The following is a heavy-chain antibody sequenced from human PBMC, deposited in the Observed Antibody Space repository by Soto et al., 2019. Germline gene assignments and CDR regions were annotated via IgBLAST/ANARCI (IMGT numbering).Heavy chain of an antibody. D-gene: IGHD6-19*01. Sequence: SETLSLTCAVYGGPFSGYYWSWIRQHTGKGLEWIGEINHSGSTNYNPSLKSRVTISVDTSKNQFSLKLSSVTAADTAIYYCARDRGSGWYGHCFDPWGQGTLVTVSS. CDR1: GGPFSGYY. J-gene: IGHJ5*02. CDR2: INHSGST. V-gene: IGHV4-34*01. CDR3: ARDRGSGWYGHCFDP.